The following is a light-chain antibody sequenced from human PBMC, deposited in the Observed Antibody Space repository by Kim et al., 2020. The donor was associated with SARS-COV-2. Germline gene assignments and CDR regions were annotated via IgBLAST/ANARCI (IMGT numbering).Light chain of an antibody. CDR1: QSIGSL. V-gene: IGKV3-11*01. J-gene: IGKJ3*01. Sequence: IPLTQSPATLSLSPGDRATLSCRASQSIGSLLAWYQQKPGQTPRLLLYDASNRATGSPARFSGSGSGTDFTLTISSLVPDDFAVYYCQHRDSWHPKFTFGPGTKVDIK. CDR3: QHRDSWHPKFT. CDR2: DAS.